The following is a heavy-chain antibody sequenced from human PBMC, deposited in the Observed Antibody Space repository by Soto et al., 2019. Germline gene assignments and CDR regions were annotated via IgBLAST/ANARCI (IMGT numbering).Heavy chain of an antibody. J-gene: IGHJ5*02. CDR1: GFSLSNAGLG. V-gene: IGHV2-26*04. CDR3: ASTYSTSWYWFDP. D-gene: IGHD6-13*01. CDR2: IFSNDEK. Sequence: QVTVKESGPELVKPTETLTLTCTVSGFSLSNAGLGVSWIRQPPGKALEWLAHIFSNDEKSYRTSLKSRLTISKDTSKSQVVLIMTNMDPVDTATYYCASTYSTSWYWFDPWGQGTLVTVSS.